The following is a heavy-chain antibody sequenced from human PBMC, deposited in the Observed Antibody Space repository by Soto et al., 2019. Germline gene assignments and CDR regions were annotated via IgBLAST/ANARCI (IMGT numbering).Heavy chain of an antibody. J-gene: IGHJ6*02. CDR1: GFTFSSYA. V-gene: IGHV3-23*01. CDR3: AKRLLGMVRGVIMRDYYYYGMDV. CDR2: ISGSGGST. Sequence: GGSLRLSCAASGFTFSSYAMSWVRQAPGKGLEWVSAISGSGGSTYYADSVKGRFTISRDNSKNTLYLQMNSLRAEDTAVYYCAKRLLGMVRGVIMRDYYYYGMDVWGQGTTVTVSS. D-gene: IGHD3-10*01.